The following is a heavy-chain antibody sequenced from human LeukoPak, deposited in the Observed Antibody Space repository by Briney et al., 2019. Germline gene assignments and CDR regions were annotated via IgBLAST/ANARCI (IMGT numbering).Heavy chain of an antibody. CDR2: ISAYNGNT. V-gene: IGHV1-18*01. D-gene: IGHD1-26*01. CDR3: ARRRLVPYYYGMDV. CDR1: GYTFTSYG. Sequence: ASVKVSCKASGYTFTSYGISWVRQAPGRGLEWMGWISAYNGNTNYAQKLQGRVTMTTDTSTSTAYMELRSLRSDDTAVYYCARRRLVPYYYGMDVWGQGTTVTVSS. J-gene: IGHJ6*02.